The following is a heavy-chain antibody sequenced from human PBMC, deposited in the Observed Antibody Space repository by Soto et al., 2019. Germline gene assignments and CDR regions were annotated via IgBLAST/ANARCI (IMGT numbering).Heavy chain of an antibody. CDR3: ARGCRRFRNGVCYTGWFDP. Sequence: SETLSLTCTVSGGSISSYYWSWIRQPPGKGLEWIGYIYYSGSTNYNPSLKSRVTISVDTSKNQFSLKLSSVTAADTAVYYCARGCRRFRNGVCYTGWFDPWGQGTLVTVSS. CDR2: IYYSGST. V-gene: IGHV4-59*12. D-gene: IGHD2-8*01. CDR1: GGSISSYY. J-gene: IGHJ5*02.